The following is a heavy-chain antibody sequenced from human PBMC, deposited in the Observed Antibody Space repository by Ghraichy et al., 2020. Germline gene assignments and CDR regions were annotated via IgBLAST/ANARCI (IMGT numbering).Heavy chain of an antibody. CDR2: ISSSSDPI. D-gene: IGHD3-10*01. CDR1: GFTFRNHG. J-gene: IGHJ4*02. V-gene: IGHV3-48*02. Sequence: GESLNISCAASGFTFRNHGMNWVRQAPGKGLEWISYISSSSDPIFYADSVKGRFTISRDNAKNSLYLHMSSLRDKDMAVYYCARAYYGSGSYSLDYWGQGTLVAVSS. CDR3: ARAYYGSGSYSLDY.